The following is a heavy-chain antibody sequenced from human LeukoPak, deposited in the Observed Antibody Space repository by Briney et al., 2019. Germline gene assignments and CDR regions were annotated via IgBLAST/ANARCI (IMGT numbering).Heavy chain of an antibody. V-gene: IGHV4-38-2*02. D-gene: IGHD3-10*01. J-gene: IGHJ4*02. CDR2: IYHSGST. Sequence: SETLSLTCTVSGYSISSGYYWGWIRQPPGKGLEWIGSIYHSGSTYYNPSLKSRVTISVDTSKNQFSLKLNSVIAADTAVYYCAREARYYGSPIDWGQGSLVIVSS. CDR1: GYSISSGYY. CDR3: AREARYYGSPID.